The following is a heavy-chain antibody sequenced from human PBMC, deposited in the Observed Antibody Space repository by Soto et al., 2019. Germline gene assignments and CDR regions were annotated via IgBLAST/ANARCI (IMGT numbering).Heavy chain of an antibody. Sequence: QVQLQESGPGLVKPSETLSLTCTVSGGSINSYYWSWIRQPPGKGLEWLGYVYYSGTTKYNPSLKSRLSISLDPSTNQFSRKLTSVTAADAAVYYCASGAAPRVGAYYFDYWGQGTLVTVSS. V-gene: IGHV4-59*01. D-gene: IGHD2-2*01. CDR1: GGSINSYY. J-gene: IGHJ4*02. CDR3: ASGAAPRVGAYYFDY. CDR2: VYYSGTT.